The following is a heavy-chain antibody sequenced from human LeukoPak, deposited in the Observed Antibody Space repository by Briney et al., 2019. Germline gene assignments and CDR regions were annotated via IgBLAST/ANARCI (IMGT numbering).Heavy chain of an antibody. D-gene: IGHD3-22*01. V-gene: IGHV4-59*01. CDR1: GGSITNYY. CDR3: ARGGWNKFDY. Sequence: SETLSLTCTVSGGSITNYYWSWIRQPPGKGLEWIGFIFYSGTTNYNPSLKSRVTISVDTSKNQFSLKLSSVTAADTAVYYCARGGWNKFDYWGQGTLVTVSS. CDR2: IFYSGTT. J-gene: IGHJ4*02.